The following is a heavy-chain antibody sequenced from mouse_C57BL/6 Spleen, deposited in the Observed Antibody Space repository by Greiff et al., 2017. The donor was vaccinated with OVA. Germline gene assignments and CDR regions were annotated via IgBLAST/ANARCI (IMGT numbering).Heavy chain of an antibody. CDR3: ARHSYGSSPFAY. V-gene: IGHV5-12*01. CDR1: GFTFSDYY. Sequence: EVHLVESGGGLVQPGGSLKLSCAASGFTFSDYYMYWVRQTPEKRLEWVAYISNGGGSTYYPDTVKGRFTISRDNAKNTLYLQMSRLKSEDTAMYYCARHSYGSSPFAYWGQGTLVTVSA. CDR2: ISNGGGST. J-gene: IGHJ3*01. D-gene: IGHD1-1*01.